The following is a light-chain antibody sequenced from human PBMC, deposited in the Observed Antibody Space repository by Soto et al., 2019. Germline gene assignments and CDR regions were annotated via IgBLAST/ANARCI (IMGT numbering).Light chain of an antibody. V-gene: IGLV1-47*01. CDR2: RNN. Sequence: VLTQPPSASGTPGQRVTISCSGSSSNIGSNYVYWYQQLPGTAPKLLIYRNNQRPSGVPDRFSGSKSGTSASLAISGLRSEDEADYYCAAWDDSLSAPYVFGTGTKVTVL. J-gene: IGLJ1*01. CDR1: SSNIGSNY. CDR3: AAWDDSLSAPYV.